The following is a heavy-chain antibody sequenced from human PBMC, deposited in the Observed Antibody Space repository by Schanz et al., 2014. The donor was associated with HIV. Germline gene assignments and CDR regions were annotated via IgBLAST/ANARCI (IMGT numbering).Heavy chain of an antibody. CDR1: GGTFTNYA. D-gene: IGHD3-16*02. J-gene: IGHJ6*02. V-gene: IGHV1-69*12. CDR3: ARRRGWGSYRYFPYGLDV. CDR2: IIPIFGTT. Sequence: QVQLVQSGAEVKKPGSSVMVSCKTSGGTFTNYAISWVRQAPGQGLQWMGGIIPIFGTTNYAQKFQGRVTITADESTSTAYMELTSLRPEDTAVYYCARRRGWGSYRYFPYGLDVWGQGTTVTVSS.